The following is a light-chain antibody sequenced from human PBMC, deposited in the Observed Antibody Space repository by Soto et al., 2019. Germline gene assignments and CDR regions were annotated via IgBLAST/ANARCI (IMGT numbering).Light chain of an antibody. V-gene: IGKV3-20*01. CDR3: QQYGNSPQT. J-gene: IGKJ1*01. CDR1: QSVSSNY. CDR2: GAS. Sequence: EIVLTQSPGTLSLSPGERATLSCRASQSVSSNYLAWYQQKLGQAPRLLIYGASSRATGIPDRFSGSGSGTDFTLTISRLEPEDFAVYYCQQYGNSPQTFGQGTKVEIK.